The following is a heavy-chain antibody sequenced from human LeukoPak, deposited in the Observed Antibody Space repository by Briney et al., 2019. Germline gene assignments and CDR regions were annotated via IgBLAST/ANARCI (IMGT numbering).Heavy chain of an antibody. J-gene: IGHJ5*02. Sequence: SVKVSCKASGGTFSSYAISWVRQAPGQGLEWMGRIIPIFGTANYAQEFQGRVTITTDESTSTAYMELSSLRSEDTAVYYCARDKQWLVRGGQYNWFDPWGQGTLVTVSS. V-gene: IGHV1-69*05. CDR2: IIPIFGTA. D-gene: IGHD6-19*01. CDR3: ARDKQWLVRGGQYNWFDP. CDR1: GGTFSSYA.